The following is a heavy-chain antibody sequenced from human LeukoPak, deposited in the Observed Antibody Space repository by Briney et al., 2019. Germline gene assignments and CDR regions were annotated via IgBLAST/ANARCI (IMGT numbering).Heavy chain of an antibody. CDR3: ARDKYSS. J-gene: IGHJ5*02. Sequence: GGSLRLSCAVSGFTFSSYWMTWVRQAPGKGLEWVAKIKEDGSEKYYVDSVKGRFTISRDNAKNSLYLQMNSLRAEDTAVYYCARDKYSSWGQGTLVTVSS. CDR2: IKEDGSEK. V-gene: IGHV3-7*01. CDR1: GFTFSSYW. D-gene: IGHD2-21*01.